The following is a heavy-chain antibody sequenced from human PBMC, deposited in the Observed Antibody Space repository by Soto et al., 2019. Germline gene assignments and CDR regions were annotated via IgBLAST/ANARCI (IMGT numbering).Heavy chain of an antibody. Sequence: SVKVSCKASGYTFTSYDINWVRQATGQGLEWMGWMNPNSGNTGYAQKFQGRVTMTRNTSIGTAYMELSSLRSEDTAVYYCARDWVAFRRRYYGTDVWRPRTTVTVS. D-gene: IGHD5-12*01. J-gene: IGHJ6*02. CDR1: GYTFTSYD. V-gene: IGHV1-8*01. CDR2: MNPNSGNT. CDR3: ARDWVAFRRRYYGTDV.